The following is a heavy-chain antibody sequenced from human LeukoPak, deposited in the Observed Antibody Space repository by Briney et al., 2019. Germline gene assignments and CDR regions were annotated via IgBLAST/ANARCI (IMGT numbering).Heavy chain of an antibody. CDR3: ARTSPDFWSGFFDY. CDR2: IHPKSGGT. CDR1: GYTFTDYY. J-gene: IGHJ4*02. V-gene: IGHV1-2*02. Sequence: GASVKVSCKASGYTFTDYYIHWVRQAPGQGLDWMGWIHPKSGGTNYAQRFQGRVTMTRDTSIITAYMELNRLRSDDTAVYYCARTSPDFWSGFFDYWGQGTLVTVSS. D-gene: IGHD3-3*01.